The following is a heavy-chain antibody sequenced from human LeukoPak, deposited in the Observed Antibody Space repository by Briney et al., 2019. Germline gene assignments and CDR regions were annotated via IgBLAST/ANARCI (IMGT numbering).Heavy chain of an antibody. Sequence: ASVKVSCKVSGYTLTELSTHWVRQAPGKGLEWMGGFDPEDGETIYAQKFQGRVTMTEDTSTDTAYMELSSLRSEDTAVYYCATGDYGRTKQFDYWGQGTLVTVSS. D-gene: IGHD4-17*01. CDR2: FDPEDGET. V-gene: IGHV1-24*01. J-gene: IGHJ4*02. CDR3: ATGDYGRTKQFDY. CDR1: GYTLTELS.